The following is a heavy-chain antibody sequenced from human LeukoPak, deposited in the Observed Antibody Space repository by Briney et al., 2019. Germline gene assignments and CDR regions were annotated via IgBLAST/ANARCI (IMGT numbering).Heavy chain of an antibody. CDR3: AREGFGDFWSVPFDY. CDR1: GGTFSSYA. J-gene: IGHJ4*02. CDR2: IIPIFGTA. Sequence: SVKVSCKASGGTFSSYAISWVRQAPGQGLEWMGGIIPIFGTANYAQKFQGRVTITADESTSTAYMELSSLRSEDTAVYYCAREGFGDFWSVPFDYWGQGTLVTVSS. D-gene: IGHD3-3*01. V-gene: IGHV1-69*13.